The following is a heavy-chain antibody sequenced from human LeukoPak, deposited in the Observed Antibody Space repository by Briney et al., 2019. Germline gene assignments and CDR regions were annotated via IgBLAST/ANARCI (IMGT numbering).Heavy chain of an antibody. Sequence: PGGSLRLSCTASEFTFKDYAMDWVRQAPGKGLEWISVISGDGKTTKSAASVEGRFTISRDNSRNSVFLQLNSLRTDDSALYYCAKALRWGGGDSSIYRPLDFWGQGTLVTVSS. CDR2: ISGDGKTT. D-gene: IGHD3-16*01. CDR3: AKALRWGGGDSSIYRPLDF. J-gene: IGHJ4*02. V-gene: IGHV3-43*02. CDR1: EFTFKDYA.